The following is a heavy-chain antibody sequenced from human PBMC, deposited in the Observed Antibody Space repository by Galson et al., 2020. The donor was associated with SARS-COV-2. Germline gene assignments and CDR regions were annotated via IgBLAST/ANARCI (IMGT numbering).Heavy chain of an antibody. CDR2: ILYNGATT. Sequence: GESLKISCAASGFAFSTYAMSWVRQAPGKGLEWVSTILYNGATTYYADSVKGRFTISRDNSKNTVYLQMNILRAEDTAVYYCAKRGDYSSTKRSVDFASWGQGTLVTVSS. J-gene: IGHJ4*02. CDR3: AKRGDYSSTKRSVDFAS. CDR1: GFAFSTYA. V-gene: IGHV3-23*01. D-gene: IGHD6-13*01.